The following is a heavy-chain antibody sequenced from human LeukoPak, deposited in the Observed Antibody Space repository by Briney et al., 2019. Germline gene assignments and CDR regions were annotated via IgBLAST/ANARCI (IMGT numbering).Heavy chain of an antibody. CDR3: ARDLSLSFDY. Sequence: GGSLRLSCAASGFAFSSSWMLWVRQGPGKGLVWVARINGDGTYTKYADSVKGRFTISRDKTKNTLYLQMNSLRVEDTAVYYCARDLSLSFDYWGRGTLVTVSS. V-gene: IGHV3-74*01. CDR2: INGDGTYT. J-gene: IGHJ4*02. CDR1: GFAFSSSW.